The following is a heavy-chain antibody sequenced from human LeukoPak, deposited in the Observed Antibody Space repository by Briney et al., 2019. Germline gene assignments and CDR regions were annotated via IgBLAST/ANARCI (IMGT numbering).Heavy chain of an antibody. D-gene: IGHD5-12*01. CDR3: ARDGYDADGYLDY. CDR2: INPANGNT. J-gene: IGHJ4*02. Sequence: ASVKVSCKASGFPFRSYVMHWLRQAPGQSLEWIGWINPANGNTKYSRNFQGRVTITRDTSASVVYMELSSLRYEDTAVYYCARDGYDADGYLDYWGQGALVPVSS. V-gene: IGHV1-3*01. CDR1: GFPFRSYV.